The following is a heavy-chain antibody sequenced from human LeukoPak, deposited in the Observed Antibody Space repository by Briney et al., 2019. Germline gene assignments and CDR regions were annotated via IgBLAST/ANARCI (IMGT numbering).Heavy chain of an antibody. CDR1: GGSYSGYY. V-gene: IGHV4-34*01. CDR2: TNNLGSI. Sequence: SETLSLNCAGDGGSYSGYYWNWIPQPPGQVLEWLRETNNLGSINYNKALKSRITLRVNKSKNQFTLNRSFVTAADTVVYYCAKTYYYGSGSSFDYWGQGTLVTVSS. J-gene: IGHJ4*02. D-gene: IGHD3-10*01. CDR3: AKTYYYGSGSSFDY.